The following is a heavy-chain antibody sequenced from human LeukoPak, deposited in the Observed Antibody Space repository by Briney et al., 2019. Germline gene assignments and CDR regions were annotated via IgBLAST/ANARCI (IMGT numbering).Heavy chain of an antibody. CDR3: TRDRGAYNLYDY. J-gene: IGHJ4*02. V-gene: IGHV3-49*03. D-gene: IGHD1-1*01. Sequence: GGSLSLSCTASGFTFGDYAMSWIRQAPGRGLEWVGFIRSKAYGETADYAASVIGRFTISRDDSKAIAYLQMNSLKTEDTAVYHCTRDRGAYNLYDYWGQGTLVTVSS. CDR2: IRSKAYGETA. CDR1: GFTFGDYA.